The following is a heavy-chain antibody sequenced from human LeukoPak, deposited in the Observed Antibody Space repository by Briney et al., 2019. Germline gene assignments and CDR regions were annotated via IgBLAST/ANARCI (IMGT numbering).Heavy chain of an antibody. Sequence: SETLSLTCGVSGGSISNTNWWSWVRQPPGHGLEWIGEISLTGLTHYNPSLESRVTVSLDKSKNQLSLNLTSVTAADTAVYYCSRENGAFSPFGYWGQGILVTILS. V-gene: IGHV4-4*02. J-gene: IGHJ4*02. CDR3: SRENGAFSPFGY. D-gene: IGHD2-8*01. CDR1: GGSISNTNW. CDR2: ISLTGLT.